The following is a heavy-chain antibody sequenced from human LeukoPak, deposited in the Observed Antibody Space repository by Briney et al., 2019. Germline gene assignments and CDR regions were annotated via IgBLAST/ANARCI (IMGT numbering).Heavy chain of an antibody. Sequence: SETQSLTCTVSSGSINSYYWGWVRQPAGRGLEWIGRIYTTGNTHYNPSLKSRLTMSIDTSRRQFSINLTSVTAADTAIYYCARHGYTASHYFLDYWSQGTLVTVSS. J-gene: IGHJ4*02. CDR1: SGSINSYY. CDR3: ARHGYTASHYFLDY. D-gene: IGHD3-16*01. CDR2: IYTTGNT. V-gene: IGHV4-4*07.